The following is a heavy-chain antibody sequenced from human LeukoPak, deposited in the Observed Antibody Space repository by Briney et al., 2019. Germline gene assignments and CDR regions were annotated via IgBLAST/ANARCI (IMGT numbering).Heavy chain of an antibody. J-gene: IGHJ5*02. CDR3: AKMNSPQPWEYNWFDP. CDR2: ISGSGGST. V-gene: IGHV3-23*01. Sequence: GGSLRLPCAASGFTFSSYAMSWVRQAPEKGLEWVSAISGSGGSTYYADSVKGRFTISRDNSKNTPYLQMNSLRAEDTAVYYCAKMNSPQPWEYNWFDPWGQGTLVTVSS. D-gene: IGHD1-26*01. CDR1: GFTFSSYA.